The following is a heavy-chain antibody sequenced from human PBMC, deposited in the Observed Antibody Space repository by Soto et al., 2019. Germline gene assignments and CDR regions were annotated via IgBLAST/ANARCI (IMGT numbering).Heavy chain of an antibody. CDR2: IIPIFGTA. CDR3: ASHFRLVYSSSYYYYGMDV. V-gene: IGHV1-69*05. CDR1: GGTFSSYA. Sequence: GASVKVSCKASGGTFSSYAISWVRQAPGQGLEWMGGIIPIFGTANYAQKFQGRVTITTDESTSTAYMELSSLRSEDTAVYYCASHFRLVYSSSYYYYGMDVWGQGTTVTVS. J-gene: IGHJ6*02. D-gene: IGHD6-13*01.